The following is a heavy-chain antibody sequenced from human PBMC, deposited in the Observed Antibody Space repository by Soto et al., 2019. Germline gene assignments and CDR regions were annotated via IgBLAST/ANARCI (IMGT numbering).Heavy chain of an antibody. CDR2: TRNKANSYTT. D-gene: IGHD3-22*01. J-gene: IGHJ4*02. V-gene: IGHV3-72*01. CDR1: GFTFSDHY. Sequence: EVQLVESGGGLVQPGGSLRLSCAASGFTFSDHYMDWVRQAPGKGLEWVGRTRNKANSYTTEYAASVKGRFTISRDDSKNSLYLQMNSLKTEDTAVYHCARDLHYYDSSGYYPPYWGQGTLVTVSS. CDR3: ARDLHYYDSSGYYPPY.